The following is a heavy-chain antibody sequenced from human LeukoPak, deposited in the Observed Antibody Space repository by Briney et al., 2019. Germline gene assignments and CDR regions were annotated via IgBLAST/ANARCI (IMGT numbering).Heavy chain of an antibody. V-gene: IGHV3-9*03. J-gene: IGHJ5*02. CDR3: AKGSKVVPAGGWFDP. Sequence: GGSLRLPCAASGFTFDDYAMHWVRHAPGKGLEWVSGISWNSGSIGYADSVKGRFTISRDNAKNSLYLQMNSLRAEDMALYYCAKGSKVVPAGGWFDPWGQGTLVTVSS. CDR1: GFTFDDYA. CDR2: ISWNSGSI. D-gene: IGHD2-2*01.